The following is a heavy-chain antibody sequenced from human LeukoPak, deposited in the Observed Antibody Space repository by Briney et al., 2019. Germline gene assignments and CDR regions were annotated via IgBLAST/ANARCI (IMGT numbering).Heavy chain of an antibody. CDR2: IYQTGTT. V-gene: IGHV4-38-2*01. D-gene: IGHD5-12*01. Sequence: SETLSLTCAASGYSISDGYYWGWTRPPPGKGLEWIAIIYQTGTTYYNPSLKSRVTISLDMSKNQFSLKLTSVTAEDTAVYYCARYIMGAIKFDTWGQGTLVVVSS. J-gene: IGHJ5*02. CDR3: ARYIMGAIKFDT. CDR1: GYSISDGYY.